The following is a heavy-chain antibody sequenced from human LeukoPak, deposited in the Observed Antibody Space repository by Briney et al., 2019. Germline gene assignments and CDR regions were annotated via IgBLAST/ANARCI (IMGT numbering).Heavy chain of an antibody. CDR3: ARQATVVTPLDY. Sequence: GGSLRLSCAASGFTFSSYGMHWVRQAPGKGLEWVAFIRYDGSNKYYADSVKGRFTISRDNSKNTLYLQMNSLRAEDTAVYYCARQATVVTPLDYWGQGTLVTVSS. J-gene: IGHJ4*02. D-gene: IGHD4-23*01. CDR1: GFTFSSYG. V-gene: IGHV3-30*02. CDR2: IRYDGSNK.